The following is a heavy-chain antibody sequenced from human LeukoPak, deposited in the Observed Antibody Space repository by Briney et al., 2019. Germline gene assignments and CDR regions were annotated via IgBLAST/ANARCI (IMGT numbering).Heavy chain of an antibody. CDR1: GLPIADFA. V-gene: IGHV3-43*02. J-gene: IGHJ4*02. CDR3: ARESGKFDY. Sequence: GGSLRLSCVASGLPIADFAMHWVRQAPGKGLEWVSLISGDGVITFYADSVKGRFSISRDNSKNSLSLEMNSLRTEDTAMYYCARESGKFDYWGQGTLVAVSS. CDR2: ISGDGVIT.